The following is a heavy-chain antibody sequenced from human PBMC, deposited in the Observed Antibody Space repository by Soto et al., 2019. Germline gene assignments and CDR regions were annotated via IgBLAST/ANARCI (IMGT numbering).Heavy chain of an antibody. D-gene: IGHD5-12*01. V-gene: IGHV1-2*04. CDR1: GYTFTGYY. Sequence: QVQLVQSGAEVKKPGASVKVSCKASGYTFTGYYMHWVRQAPGQGLEWMGWINPNSGGTNYAQKFQGWVTMTRNTSISTAYMELSRLRSDDTAVYYCARGGYDNKPPVSHFDYWGQGTLVTVSS. CDR2: INPNSGGT. J-gene: IGHJ4*02. CDR3: ARGGYDNKPPVSHFDY.